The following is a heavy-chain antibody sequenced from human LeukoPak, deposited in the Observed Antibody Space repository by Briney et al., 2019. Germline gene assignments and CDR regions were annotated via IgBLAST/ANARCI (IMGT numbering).Heavy chain of an antibody. J-gene: IGHJ4*02. V-gene: IGHV1-18*01. Sequence: GASVKVSCKASDYTFSSYGITWVRQAPGQGLEWMGWISAYNGATNYAQKFQGRVTMSTDTSTSTAYMELRSLRSDDTAAYYCARDSSAWYGVLDYWGQGTLVTVSS. CDR3: ARDSSAWYGVLDY. D-gene: IGHD6-19*01. CDR1: DYTFSSYG. CDR2: ISAYNGAT.